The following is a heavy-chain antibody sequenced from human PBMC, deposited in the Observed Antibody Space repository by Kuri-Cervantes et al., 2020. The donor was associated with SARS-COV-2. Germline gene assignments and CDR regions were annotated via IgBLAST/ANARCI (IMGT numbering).Heavy chain of an antibody. CDR1: GFTFGDYA. D-gene: IGHD6-13*01. J-gene: IGHJ5*02. Sequence: GSLRLSCTAFGFTFGDYAMSWVRQAPGKGLEWIGEINHSGSTNYNPSLKSRVTVSVDTSKNQFSLKLSSVTAADTAVYYCARSQELVLRRANFWFDPWGQGALVTVSS. CDR3: ARSQELVLRRANFWFDP. CDR2: INHSGST. V-gene: IGHV4-34*01.